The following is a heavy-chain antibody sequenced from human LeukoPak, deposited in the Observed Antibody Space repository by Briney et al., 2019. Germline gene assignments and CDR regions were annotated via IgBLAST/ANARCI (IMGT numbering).Heavy chain of an antibody. J-gene: IGHJ3*01. CDR2: ISGSGGTT. CDR1: GFTFNTYA. D-gene: IGHD3/OR15-3a*01. CDR3: AKDLTSPVGPVVKDAFNF. V-gene: IGHV3-23*01. Sequence: GGSLRLSCVASGFTFNTYAMSWVRQAPGKGLEWVSSISGSGGTTYYTGSVKGRFTISRDNSNNTLSLQMNTLRADDTALYYCAKDLTSPVGPVVKDAFNFWGHGTMVFVSS.